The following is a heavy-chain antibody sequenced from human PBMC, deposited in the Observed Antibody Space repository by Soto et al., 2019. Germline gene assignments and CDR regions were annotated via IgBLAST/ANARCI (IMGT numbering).Heavy chain of an antibody. D-gene: IGHD2-21*01. Sequence: QVQLQESGPRLVKPSGTLSLTCAVYGGSLSSCNWWSWVRQPPGKGLEWIGEIYRYGSTSYNPSLEGGVTMAVDESKNQISFKLTSMTAVDTSVFFCSGGGRPGQIDWFDPWGQGILVTVSS. CDR1: GGSLSSCNW. CDR3: SGGGRPGQIDWFDP. CDR2: IYRYGST. J-gene: IGHJ5*02. V-gene: IGHV4-4*02.